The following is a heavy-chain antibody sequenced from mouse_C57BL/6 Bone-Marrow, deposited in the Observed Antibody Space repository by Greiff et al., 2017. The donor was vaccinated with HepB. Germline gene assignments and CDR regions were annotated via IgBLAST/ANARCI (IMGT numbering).Heavy chain of an antibody. CDR2: IWRGGST. CDR1: GFSLTSYG. J-gene: IGHJ4*01. V-gene: IGHV2-5*01. Sequence: QVQLQQSGPGLVQPSQSLSITCTVSGFSLTSYGVHWVRQSPGKGLEWLGVIWRGGSTDYNAAFMSRLSITKDNSKSQVFFKLNSLQADDTAIYNCAKKKGSFYAMDYWGQGTSVTVSS. D-gene: IGHD1-1*01. CDR3: AKKKGSFYAMDY.